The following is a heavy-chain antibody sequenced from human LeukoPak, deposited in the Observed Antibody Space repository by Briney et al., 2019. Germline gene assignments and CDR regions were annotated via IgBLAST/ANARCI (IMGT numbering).Heavy chain of an antibody. V-gene: IGHV4-34*01. CDR1: GGSISGYY. CDR2: INHSGST. J-gene: IGHJ4*02. Sequence: PSETLSLTCTVSGGSISGYYWTWIRQPPGKGLEWIGEINHSGSTNYNPSLKSRVTISVDTSKNQFSLKLSSVTAADTAVYYCARGLRDDILTGYPLDYWGQGTLVTVSS. CDR3: ARGLRDDILTGYPLDY. D-gene: IGHD3-9*01.